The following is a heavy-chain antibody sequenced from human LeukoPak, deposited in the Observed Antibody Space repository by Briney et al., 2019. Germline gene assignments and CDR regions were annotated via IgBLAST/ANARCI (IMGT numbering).Heavy chain of an antibody. CDR3: ARQGGIVGATVSNWFDP. D-gene: IGHD1-26*01. V-gene: IGHV4-59*08. CDR1: GGSISSYY. CDR2: IYYSGST. Sequence: SETLSLTCTVSGGSISSYYWSWIRQPPGKGLEWIGYIYYSGSTNYNPSLKSRVTISVDTSKNQFSLKLSSVTAADTAVYYCARQGGIVGATVSNWFDPWGQGTLVTVSS. J-gene: IGHJ5*02.